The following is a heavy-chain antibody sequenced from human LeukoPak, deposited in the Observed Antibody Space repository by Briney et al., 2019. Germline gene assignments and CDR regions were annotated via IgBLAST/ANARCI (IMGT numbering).Heavy chain of an antibody. D-gene: IGHD1-1*01. CDR2: ISGSGGST. CDR3: AKQLRPPPVHFDY. J-gene: IGHJ4*02. Sequence: PGGSLRLSCAASGFTFSSYVMSWVRQAPGKGLEWVSTISGSGGSTYYTDTGKGRFTISRNNSKNTVYLQMDRLRAEDTAVYYCAKQLRPPPVHFDYWGQGTLVTVSS. CDR1: GFTFSSYV. V-gene: IGHV3-23*01.